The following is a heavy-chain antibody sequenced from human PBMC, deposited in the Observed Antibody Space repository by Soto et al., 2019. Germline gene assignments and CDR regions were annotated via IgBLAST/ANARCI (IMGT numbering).Heavy chain of an antibody. D-gene: IGHD2-2*01. CDR1: GFTFSSYA. CDR2: ISYDGSNK. J-gene: IGHJ6*02. CDR3: ARVSSPLDQKFPYYYYGMDV. Sequence: GGSLRLSCAASGFTFSSYAMHWVRQAPGKGLEWVAVISYDGSNKYYADSVKGRFTISRDNSKNTLYLQMNSLRAEDTAVYYCARVSSPLDQKFPYYYYGMDVWGQGTTVTVSS. V-gene: IGHV3-30-3*01.